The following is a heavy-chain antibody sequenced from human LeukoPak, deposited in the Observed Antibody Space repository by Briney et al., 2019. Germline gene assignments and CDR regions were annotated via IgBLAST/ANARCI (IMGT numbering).Heavy chain of an antibody. Sequence: PGRSLRLSCAASGFTFSNYGMHWVRQAPGKGLEWVAVISYDGINKYYVDSVKGRFTISRDISKKTVYLQMNSLRAEDTAVYYCARDRYYDTSGVYYFDYWGQGTLVTVSS. D-gene: IGHD3-22*01. CDR2: ISYDGINK. CDR1: GFTFSNYG. CDR3: ARDRYYDTSGVYYFDY. V-gene: IGHV3-30*19. J-gene: IGHJ4*02.